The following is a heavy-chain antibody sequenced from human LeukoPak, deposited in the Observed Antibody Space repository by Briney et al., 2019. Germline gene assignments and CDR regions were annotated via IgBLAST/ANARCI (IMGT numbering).Heavy chain of an antibody. J-gene: IGHJ3*02. D-gene: IGHD1-26*01. CDR2: INSDGSTT. Sequence: GGSLRLSCAASGFTFSGYWMHWVRQAPGKGLVWLSRINSDGSTTTYADSVRGRFIISRDNAKNTLYLQMNSLGAEDTAVYYCARVKVGVWGVFDTWGQGTMVTVSS. V-gene: IGHV3-74*03. CDR1: GFTFSGYW. CDR3: ARVKVGVWGVFDT.